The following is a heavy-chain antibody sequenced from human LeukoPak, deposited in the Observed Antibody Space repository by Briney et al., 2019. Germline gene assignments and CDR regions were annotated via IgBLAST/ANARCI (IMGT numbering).Heavy chain of an antibody. CDR1: GYTLTELS. D-gene: IGHD2-21*01. CDR3: AIPGGDY. CDR2: FDPEDGET. J-gene: IGHJ4*02. Sequence: ASVKVSCKVSGYTLTELSMHWVRQAPGKGLEWMGGFDPEDGETIYAQKFQGRVTMTTDTSTSTAYMELRSLRSDDTAVYYCAIPGGDYWGQGTLVTVSS. V-gene: IGHV1-24*01.